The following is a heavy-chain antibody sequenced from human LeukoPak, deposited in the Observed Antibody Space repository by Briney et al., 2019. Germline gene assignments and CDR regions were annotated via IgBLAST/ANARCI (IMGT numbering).Heavy chain of an antibody. J-gene: IGHJ4*02. Sequence: SETLSLTCTVSGGSISSYYWSWIRQPPGKGLEWIGYTYYSGSTNYNPPLKSRVTISVDTSKNQFSLKLSSVTAADTAVYYCARAEYSSGCLDYWGQGTLVTVSS. D-gene: IGHD6-19*01. CDR3: ARAEYSSGCLDY. CDR2: TYYSGST. CDR1: GGSISSYY. V-gene: IGHV4-59*01.